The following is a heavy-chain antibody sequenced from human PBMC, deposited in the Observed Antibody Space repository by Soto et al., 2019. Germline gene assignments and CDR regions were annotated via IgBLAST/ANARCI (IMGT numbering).Heavy chain of an antibody. V-gene: IGHV1-2*04. CDR2: INPNSGVT. Sequence: AASVKVSCKASGYTFTAYYMHWVRQAPGQGLEWMGWINPNSGVTNYAQKFQGWVTMTRDTSISTAYMELSGLKSDDTAVYFCARTPPGPRLRYLDWLPDFDSWGQGTLVTVSS. CDR3: ARTPPGPRLRYLDWLPDFDS. CDR1: GYTFTAYY. D-gene: IGHD3-9*01. J-gene: IGHJ4*02.